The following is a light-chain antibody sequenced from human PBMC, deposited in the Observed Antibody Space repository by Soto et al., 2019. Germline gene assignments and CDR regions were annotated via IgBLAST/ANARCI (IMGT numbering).Light chain of an antibody. Sequence: QSVLTQPPSVSGAPGQRVTISCTGSSSNIGAGYDVHWYQQLPGTAPKLLIYGNSNRPSGVPDRFSGSKSGTSASLAITGVQAEDEADYYCRSYDSSLSGVVFGAGTKLTVL. V-gene: IGLV1-40*01. CDR1: SSNIGAGYD. CDR2: GNS. J-gene: IGLJ2*01. CDR3: RSYDSSLSGVV.